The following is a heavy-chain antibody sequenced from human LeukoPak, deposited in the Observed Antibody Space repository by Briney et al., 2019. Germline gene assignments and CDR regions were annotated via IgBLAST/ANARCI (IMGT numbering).Heavy chain of an antibody. CDR1: GFAFSSYA. V-gene: IGHV3-23*01. Sequence: GGSPRISCAAPGFAFSSYAMTWVRQAPGKGLEWVSAISGSGSSTFYADSVKGRFTISRDNSKNTLYLQMNSLRAEDTAIYYCAQTSGSGNYYYYYYGMDVWGQGTTVTVSS. CDR3: AQTSGSGNYYYYYYGMDV. J-gene: IGHJ6*02. CDR2: ISGSGSST. D-gene: IGHD3-10*01.